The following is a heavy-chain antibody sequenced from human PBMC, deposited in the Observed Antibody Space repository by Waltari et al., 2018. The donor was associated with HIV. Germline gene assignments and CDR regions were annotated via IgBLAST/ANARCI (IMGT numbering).Heavy chain of an antibody. CDR2: IYYSGST. J-gene: IGHJ1*01. V-gene: IGHV4-61*01. D-gene: IGHD3-16*02. CDR3: AGRYSSRLGELSLYEKH. Sequence: QVQLQESGPGLVKPSETLSLTCTVSGGSVSRGRYYWSWLRQPPGKGLEWIGYIYYSGSTNYNPSLKSRVTISVDTSKNQFSLKLSSVTAADTAVYYCAGRYSSRLGELSLYEKHWGQGTLVTVSS. CDR1: GGSVSRGRYY.